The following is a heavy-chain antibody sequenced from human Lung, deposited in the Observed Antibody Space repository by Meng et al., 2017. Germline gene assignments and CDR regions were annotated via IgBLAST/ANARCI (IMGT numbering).Heavy chain of an antibody. CDR1: GGSFSDYY. V-gene: IGHV4-34*01. CDR3: ARGPTTMAHDFDY. CDR2: INHSGST. Sequence: VELQQWGVSVLKPSWPLSPTCGVSGGSFSDYYWSWIRQPPGKGLEWIGEINHSGSTNYNPSLESRATISVDTSQNNLSLKLSSVTAADSAVYYCARGPTTMAHDFDYWGQGTLVTVSS. J-gene: IGHJ4*02. D-gene: IGHD4-11*01.